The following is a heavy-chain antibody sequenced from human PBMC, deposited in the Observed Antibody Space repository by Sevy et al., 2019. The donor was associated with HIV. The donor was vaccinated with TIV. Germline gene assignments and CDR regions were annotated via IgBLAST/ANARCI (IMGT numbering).Heavy chain of an antibody. J-gene: IGHJ4*02. CDR1: EVMFSSYA. CDR2: ISPMFGTK. CDR3: ARRPTYYPGYIDY. V-gene: IGHV1-69*13. D-gene: IGHD3-22*01. Sequence: ASVKVSCKSSEVMFSSYAINWVRQAPGQALEWMGGISPMFGTKKYAQRFQRRVTITADQPTRTAYMELYSLKSEDTAVYYCARRPTYYPGYIDYWGPGTLVTVSS.